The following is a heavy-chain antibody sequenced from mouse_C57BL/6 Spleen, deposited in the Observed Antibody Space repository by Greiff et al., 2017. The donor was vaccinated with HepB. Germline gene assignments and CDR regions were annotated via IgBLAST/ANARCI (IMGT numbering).Heavy chain of an antibody. CDR3: AKHGSRYYYAMDY. D-gene: IGHD1-1*01. V-gene: IGHV1-61*01. CDR2: IYPSDSET. CDR1: GYTFTSYW. J-gene: IGHJ4*01. Sequence: QVQLQQPGAELVRPGSSVKLSCKASGYTFTSYWMDWVKQRPGQGLEWIGNIYPSDSETHYNQKFKDKATLTVDKSSSTAYMQLSSLTSEDSAVYYCAKHGSRYYYAMDYWGEGASAIVSS.